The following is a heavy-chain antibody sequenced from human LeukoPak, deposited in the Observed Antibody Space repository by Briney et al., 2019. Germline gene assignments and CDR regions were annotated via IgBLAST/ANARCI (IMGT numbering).Heavy chain of an antibody. CDR2: IYTSGST. CDR1: GGSISSGSYY. J-gene: IGHJ6*03. Sequence: PSETLSLTCTVSGGSISSGSYYWRCIRQPAGKGLEWIGRIYTSGSTNYNPSLKSRVTISVDTSKNQFSLKLSSVTAADTAVYYCARVERGSSPSYYYYYMDVWGKGTTVTVSS. D-gene: IGHD6-6*01. V-gene: IGHV4-61*02. CDR3: ARVERGSSPSYYYYYMDV.